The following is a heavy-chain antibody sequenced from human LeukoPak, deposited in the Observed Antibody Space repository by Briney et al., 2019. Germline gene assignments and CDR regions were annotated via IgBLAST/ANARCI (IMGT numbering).Heavy chain of an antibody. J-gene: IGHJ4*02. CDR2: IEPNSGGA. CDR1: GYTFTVKF. D-gene: IGHD3-22*01. Sequence: ASVKVSCKTSGYTFTVKFLHWLRQAPGQGLEWMGGIEPNSGGAVYGQNFRGRVTVTRDTSVSTAYMELSRLRSDDTAVYYCAIENYYDSSGYSKAFGYWGQGTLVTVSS. CDR3: AIENYYDSSGYSKAFGY. V-gene: IGHV1-2*02.